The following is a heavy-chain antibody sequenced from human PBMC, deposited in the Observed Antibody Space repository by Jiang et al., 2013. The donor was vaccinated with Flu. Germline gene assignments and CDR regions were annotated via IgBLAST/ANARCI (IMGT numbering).Heavy chain of an antibody. CDR2: IRGKTYGGTT. J-gene: IGHJ4*02. D-gene: IGHD2/OR15-2a*01. Sequence: QLVESGGGLGTSGGFLRLSCAASGFSFSNYAMNWIRQAPGKGLEWVGFIRGKTYGGTTEYAASVKGRFTISRDDSKSIAYLQMNSLKTEDTAVYYCTRYSMANDYWGQGTLVTVSS. V-gene: IGHV3-49*05. CDR1: GFSFSNYA. CDR3: TRYSMANDY.